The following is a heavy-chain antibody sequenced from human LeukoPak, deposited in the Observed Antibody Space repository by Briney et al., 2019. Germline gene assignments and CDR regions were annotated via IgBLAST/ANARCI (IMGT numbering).Heavy chain of an antibody. CDR1: GGSITNYY. CDR3: AREGCSSSSCSEDNMDV. Sequence: SETLSLTCTVLGGSITNYYWSWIRHFPGKGLEWIGYIHDNENTNYNPSLKSRVTMSVDTPRNQVFLNVTSVTAADTAVYYCAREGCSSSSCSEDNMDVWGKGTTVILSS. V-gene: IGHV4-59*08. CDR2: IHDNENT. J-gene: IGHJ6*03. D-gene: IGHD2-2*01.